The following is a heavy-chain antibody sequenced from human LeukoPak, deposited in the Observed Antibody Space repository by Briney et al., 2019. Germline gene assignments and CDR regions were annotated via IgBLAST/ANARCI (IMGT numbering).Heavy chain of an antibody. D-gene: IGHD6-13*01. V-gene: IGHV3-66*01. CDR3: ARGNSSSPTTTPYYYYMDV. CDR1: GFTVSSNY. Sequence: PGGSLRLSCAASGFTVSSNYMSWVRQAPGKGLEWVSVIYSGGSTYYADSVKGRFTISRDNAKNSLYLQMNSLRAEDTAVYYCARGNSSSPTTTPYYYYMDVWGKGTTVTVSS. CDR2: IYSGGST. J-gene: IGHJ6*03.